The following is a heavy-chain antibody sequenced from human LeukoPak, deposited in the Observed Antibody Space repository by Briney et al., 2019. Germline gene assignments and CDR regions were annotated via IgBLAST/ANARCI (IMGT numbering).Heavy chain of an antibody. CDR2: INPSGGST. D-gene: IGHD6-19*01. V-gene: IGHV1-46*01. CDR3: ARGIAVAAPFDY. Sequence: ASVKVSCKASGYTFTSYYIHWVRQAPGQGLEWMGIINPSGGSTSYAQKFQGRVTMTRGTSTSTVYMELSSLRSEDTAVYYFARGIAVAAPFDYWGQGTLVTVSS. J-gene: IGHJ4*02. CDR1: GYTFTSYY.